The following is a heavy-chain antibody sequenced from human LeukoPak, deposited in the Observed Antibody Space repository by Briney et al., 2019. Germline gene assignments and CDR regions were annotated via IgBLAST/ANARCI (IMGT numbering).Heavy chain of an antibody. CDR3: ARDLGSSSWYYFDY. CDR2: IWYDGSNK. D-gene: IGHD6-13*01. V-gene: IGHV3-33*01. CDR1: GFTFSSYG. Sequence: GGSLRLSCAASGFTFSSYGMHWVRQAPGKGLEWVAVIWYDGSNKYYADSVKGRFTISRDNSKNTLYLQMNSLRAEDTAVYYCARDLGSSSWYYFDYWGQGTLVTVSP. J-gene: IGHJ4*02.